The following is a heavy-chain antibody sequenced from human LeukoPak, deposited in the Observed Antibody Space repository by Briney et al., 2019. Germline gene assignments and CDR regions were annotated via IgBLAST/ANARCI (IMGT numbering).Heavy chain of an antibody. J-gene: IGHJ4*02. CDR2: INSDGSST. CDR1: GFTFRSDR. V-gene: IGHV3-74*01. Sequence: GGSLRLSCAASGFTFRSDRMHWVRQAPGKGLVWVSRINSDGSSTAYADSVKGRFTISRDNAKNTLYLQMNSLRAEDTAVYYCGRALGSPLDYWGQGTLVTVSS. CDR3: GRALGSPLDY. D-gene: IGHD1-26*01.